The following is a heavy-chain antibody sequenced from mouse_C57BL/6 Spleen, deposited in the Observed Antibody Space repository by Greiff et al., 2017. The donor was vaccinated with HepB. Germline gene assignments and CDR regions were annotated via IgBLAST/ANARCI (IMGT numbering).Heavy chain of an antibody. CDR2: IDPSDGYT. V-gene: IGHV1-50*01. CDR3: ARGESEWGFAY. Sequence: QVQLKQPGAELVKPGASVKLSCKASGYTFTSYWMLWVKQRPGQGLEWIGEIDPSDGYTNYNQKFKGKATLTIDTSSSTAYTQLSSLTSEDSAVYYCARGESEWGFAYWGQGTLVTVSA. CDR1: GYTFTSYW. J-gene: IGHJ3*01.